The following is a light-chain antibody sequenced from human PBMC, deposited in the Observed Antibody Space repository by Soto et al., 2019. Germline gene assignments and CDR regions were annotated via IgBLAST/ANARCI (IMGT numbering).Light chain of an antibody. CDR1: QTISSW. Sequence: DVQMTQSPSTLSLXXXXXXXRTXXASQTISSWLAWYQQKPGKAPKLLIYKASTLKSGVPSRFSGSGSGTEFTLTISSLQPDDFATYYCQHYNSYSEAFGQGTKVDIK. CDR3: QHYNSYSEA. J-gene: IGKJ1*01. CDR2: KAS. V-gene: IGKV1-5*03.